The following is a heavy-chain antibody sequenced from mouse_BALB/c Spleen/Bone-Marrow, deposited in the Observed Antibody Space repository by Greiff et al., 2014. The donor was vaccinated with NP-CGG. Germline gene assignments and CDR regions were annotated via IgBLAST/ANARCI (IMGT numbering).Heavy chain of an antibody. CDR1: GYTFTSYV. Sequence: VQLKESGPELVKPGASVKMSCKASGYTFTSYVMHWVKQKPGQGLEWIGYINPYNDGTKYNEKFKGKATLTSDESSSTAYMELSSLTSEDSAVYYCARRGYRYDGFAYWGQGTLVTVSA. V-gene: IGHV1-14*01. CDR3: ARRGYRYDGFAY. J-gene: IGHJ3*01. D-gene: IGHD2-14*01. CDR2: INPYNDGT.